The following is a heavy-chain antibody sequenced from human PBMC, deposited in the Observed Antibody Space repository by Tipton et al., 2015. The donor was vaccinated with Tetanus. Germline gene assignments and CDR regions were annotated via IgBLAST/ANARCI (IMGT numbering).Heavy chain of an antibody. CDR3: ARLGYNWNDPTSYYFDY. D-gene: IGHD1-20*01. CDR2: TWYDGSNK. CDR1: GFTFSSYG. J-gene: IGHJ4*02. V-gene: IGHV3-33*01. Sequence: SLRLSCAASGFTFSSYGMHWVRQAPGKGLEWVAVTWYDGSNKYYADSVKGRFTISRDNSKNTLYLQMNSLRAEDTAVYYCARLGYNWNDPTSYYFDYWGQGTLVTVSS.